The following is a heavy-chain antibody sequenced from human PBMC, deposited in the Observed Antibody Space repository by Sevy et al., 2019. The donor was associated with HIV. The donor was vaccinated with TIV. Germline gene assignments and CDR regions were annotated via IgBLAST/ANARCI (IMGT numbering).Heavy chain of an antibody. D-gene: IGHD3-10*01. CDR2: IYPGDSKT. Sequence: GESLKISCKGSGYSFSSYWIAWVRQMPGKGLDWMGIIYPGDSKTRYGPSFEGQVTISADKSISAAYLRWSSLKASDTAMYYCARLPPSRGSSLWNWFDPWGQGTLVTVS. CDR1: GYSFSSYW. CDR3: ARLPPSRGSSLWNWFDP. J-gene: IGHJ5*02. V-gene: IGHV5-51*01.